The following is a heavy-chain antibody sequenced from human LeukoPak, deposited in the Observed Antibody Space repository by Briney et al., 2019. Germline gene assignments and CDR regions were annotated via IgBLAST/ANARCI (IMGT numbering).Heavy chain of an antibody. CDR3: AKHGELLSWFDP. V-gene: IGHV4-39*01. J-gene: IGHJ5*02. CDR1: GGSISSSSYY. Sequence: SETLSLTCTVSGGSISSSSYYWGWIRQPPGKGLEWIGSIYYSGSTYYNPSLKSRVTISVDTSKNHFSLKLRSVTAADAAVYYCAKHGELLSWFDPWGQGTQVTVSS. D-gene: IGHD1-26*01. CDR2: IYYSGST.